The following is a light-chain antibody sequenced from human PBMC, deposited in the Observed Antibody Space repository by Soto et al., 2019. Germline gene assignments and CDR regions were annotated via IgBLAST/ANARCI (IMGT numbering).Light chain of an antibody. V-gene: IGKV1-33*01. CDR3: QQHYYLPFT. CDR1: QDIGNS. CDR2: DAS. Sequence: DIQMTQSPSSLSPSVGDRVTITCQASQDIGNSLNWYQQKPGKAPEILIYDASNLETGVPSRFSGSGSGTDFTFTISSLQPEDIATYWCQQHYYLPFTFGPGTKVDFK. J-gene: IGKJ3*01.